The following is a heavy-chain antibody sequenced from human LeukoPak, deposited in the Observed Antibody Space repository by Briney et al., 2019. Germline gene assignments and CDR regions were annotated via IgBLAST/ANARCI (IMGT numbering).Heavy chain of an antibody. CDR2: IYTGGTT. J-gene: IGHJ4*02. D-gene: IGHD6-19*01. V-gene: IGHV3-66*02. Sequence: GGSLRLSCAASGFSVSNNYMNWVRQAPGKGLEWVSAIYTGGTTYYADSVKGRFTISRDNSKNTLYLQMNSLRAEDTAVYYCARDKLGSGYSSDFDYWGQGTLVTVSS. CDR3: ARDKLGSGYSSDFDY. CDR1: GFSVSNNY.